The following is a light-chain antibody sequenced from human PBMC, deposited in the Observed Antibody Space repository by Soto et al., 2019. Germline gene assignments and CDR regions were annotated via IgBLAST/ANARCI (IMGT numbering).Light chain of an antibody. Sequence: AIRMTQSPSSFSASTGDRVTITCRASQGISSYLAWYQQKPGKAPNLLIYAASTLQSGVPSRFSGSGSGTDFTLTISCLQSEDFATYYCQQYYSYRWTFGQGTKVEIK. CDR1: QGISSY. CDR2: AAS. CDR3: QQYYSYRWT. V-gene: IGKV1-8*01. J-gene: IGKJ1*01.